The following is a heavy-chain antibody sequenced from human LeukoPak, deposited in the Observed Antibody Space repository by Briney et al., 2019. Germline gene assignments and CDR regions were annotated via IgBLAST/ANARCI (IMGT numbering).Heavy chain of an antibody. CDR1: GYTLTALS. D-gene: IGHD6-19*01. CDR2: FDPEAVVT. V-gene: IGHV1-24*01. J-gene: IGHJ4*02. CDR3: ATVISSGWYVDY. Sequence: ASVKVSCKVSGYTLTALSMLWVRQAPGKGLEGRGGFDPEAVVTIYAQKFQGRVTMTKDTSTDTAYMELSSLRSEDTAVYYCATVISSGWYVDYWGQGTLVTVSS.